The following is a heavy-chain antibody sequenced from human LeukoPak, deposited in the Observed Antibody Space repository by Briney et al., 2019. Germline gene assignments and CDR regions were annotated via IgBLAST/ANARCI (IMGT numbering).Heavy chain of an antibody. CDR2: ISGSGGST. Sequence: GGSLRLSCAASGFTFRSYAMSWVRQAPGKGLEWVSAISGSGGSTYYADSVKGRFTISRDNSKNTLYLQMNSLRAEDTAVYYCAKDLYGSGSPNWFDPWGQGTLVTVSS. CDR3: AKDLYGSGSPNWFDP. D-gene: IGHD3-10*01. J-gene: IGHJ5*02. CDR1: GFTFRSYA. V-gene: IGHV3-23*01.